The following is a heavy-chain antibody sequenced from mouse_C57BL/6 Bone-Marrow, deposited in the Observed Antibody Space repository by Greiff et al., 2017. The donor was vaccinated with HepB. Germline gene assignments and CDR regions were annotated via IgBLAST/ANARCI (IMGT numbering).Heavy chain of an antibody. CDR3: ARRYYSNYDSAMDY. CDR2: IDPANGNT. V-gene: IGHV14-3*01. Sequence: VQLKESVAELVRPGASVKLSCTASGFNIKNTYMHWVKQRPEQGLEWIGRIDPANGNTKYAPKFQGKATITADTSSNTAYLQLSSLTSEDTAIYYCARRYYSNYDSAMDYWGQGTSVTVSS. D-gene: IGHD2-5*01. J-gene: IGHJ4*01. CDR1: GFNIKNTY.